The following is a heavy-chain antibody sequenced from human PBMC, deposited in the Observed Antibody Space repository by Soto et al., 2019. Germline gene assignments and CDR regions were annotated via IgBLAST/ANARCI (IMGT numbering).Heavy chain of an antibody. CDR2: IYYSGST. CDR3: ARGLYCSSTSCYRRVIYGMDV. D-gene: IGHD2-2*01. V-gene: IGHV4-31*03. J-gene: IGHJ6*02. Sequence: SETLSLTCTVSGGSISSGGYYWSWIRQHPGKGLEWIGYIYYSGSTYYNPSLKSRVTISVDTSKNQFSLKLSSVTAADTAVYYCARGLYCSSTSCYRRVIYGMDVWGQGTTVTVS. CDR1: GGSISSGGYY.